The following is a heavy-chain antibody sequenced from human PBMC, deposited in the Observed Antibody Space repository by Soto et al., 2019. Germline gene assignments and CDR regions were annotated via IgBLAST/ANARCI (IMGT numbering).Heavy chain of an antibody. CDR1: GDCLSGDY. D-gene: IGHD3-22*01. CDR2: LSYTGNT. Sequence: SETLSLTCTVSGDCLSGDYLTWIRQPPGKGLEWIGYLSYTGNTNYNPSLKSRVTISVDRSKIQFFLELRSVTAADTAVYYCARMDSSDYYRIDYWGQGTPVTVS. V-gene: IGHV4-59*01. CDR3: ARMDSSDYYRIDY. J-gene: IGHJ4*02.